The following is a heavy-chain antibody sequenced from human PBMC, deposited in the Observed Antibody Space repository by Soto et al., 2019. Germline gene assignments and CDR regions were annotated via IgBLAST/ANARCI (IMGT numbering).Heavy chain of an antibody. CDR3: AKNHNYYDRSGHYYGDGGFDY. Sequence: GGSLRLSCAASGFSLSDYWMHWVRQVPGKGLLWVSRISVDGRDTTYADSVEGRFTISRDNAKNTLYLQINTLRAEDTAVYYCAKNHNYYDRSGHYYGDGGFDYWGQGTRVTVSS. J-gene: IGHJ4*02. D-gene: IGHD3-22*01. CDR2: ISVDGRDT. CDR1: GFSLSDYW. V-gene: IGHV3-74*03.